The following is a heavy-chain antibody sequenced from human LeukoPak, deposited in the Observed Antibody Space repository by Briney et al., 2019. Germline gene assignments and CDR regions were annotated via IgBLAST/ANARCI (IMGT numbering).Heavy chain of an antibody. Sequence: SQTLSLTCTVSGGSISSGSYYWSWIRQPPGKGLEWIGYIYYSGSTNYNPSLKSRVTISVDTSKNQFSLKLSSVTAADTAVYYCARDKQQLVYWGQGTLVTVSS. D-gene: IGHD6-13*01. CDR1: GGSISSGSYY. J-gene: IGHJ4*02. CDR3: ARDKQQLVY. CDR2: IYYSGST. V-gene: IGHV4-61*01.